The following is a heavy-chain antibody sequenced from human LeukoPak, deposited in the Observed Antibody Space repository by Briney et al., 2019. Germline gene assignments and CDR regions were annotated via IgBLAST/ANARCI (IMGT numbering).Heavy chain of an antibody. CDR1: GFTFSSFW. D-gene: IGHD5-18*01. J-gene: IGHJ4*02. CDR2: IKQDGSER. CDR3: ARGGTRGYSPVDY. Sequence: AGGSLRLSCVASGFTFSSFWMNWVRQAPGKGLEWVANIKQDGSERNYVDSVKGRSTISRDNAKNSLFLQMNSLRVEDTAVYYCARGGTRGYSPVDYWGQGILVTVSS. V-gene: IGHV3-7*03.